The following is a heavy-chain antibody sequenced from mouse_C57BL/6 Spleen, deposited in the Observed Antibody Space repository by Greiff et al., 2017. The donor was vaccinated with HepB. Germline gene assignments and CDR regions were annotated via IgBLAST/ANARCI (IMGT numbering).Heavy chain of an antibody. CDR2: IRSKSNNYAT. J-gene: IGHJ2*01. Sequence: DVQLQESGGGLVQPKGSLKLSCAASGFSFNTYALHWVRQAPGQGVEWVARIRSKSNNYATYYAESVKDRFTISRDESECMLYLQMNNLKTDDTAMYVCVRNWDFDDWGQGTTLTVSS. V-gene: IGHV10-1*01. D-gene: IGHD4-1*01. CDR3: VRNWDFDD. CDR1: GFSFNTYA.